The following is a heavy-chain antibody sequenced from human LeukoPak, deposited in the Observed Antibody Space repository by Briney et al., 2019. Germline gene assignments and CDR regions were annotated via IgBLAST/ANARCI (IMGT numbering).Heavy chain of an antibody. V-gene: IGHV1-18*01. CDR3: ARDLYYYGSGSSFHFDC. D-gene: IGHD3-10*01. CDR1: GYTFTSYG. Sequence: ASVKVSCKASGYTFTSYGISWVRQAPGRGLEWMGWISAYNGNTNYAQKLQGRVTMTTDTSTSTAYMELRSLRSDDTAVYYCARDLYYYGSGSSFHFDCWGQGTLVTVSS. J-gene: IGHJ4*02. CDR2: ISAYNGNT.